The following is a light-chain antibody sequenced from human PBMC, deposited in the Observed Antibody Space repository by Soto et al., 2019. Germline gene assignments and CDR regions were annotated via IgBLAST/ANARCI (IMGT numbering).Light chain of an antibody. CDR3: QQYESFPRT. CDR2: KAS. CDR1: QSINNW. J-gene: IGKJ1*01. V-gene: IGKV1-5*03. Sequence: DIQMTQSPSTLSASVGDRVTITCRASQSINNWLAWYQQKPGKAPKLFIFKASTLESGVPSRFSGSGSGTAFTLSISSLQPDAFATYFCQQYESFPRTFGQGTKVEIK.